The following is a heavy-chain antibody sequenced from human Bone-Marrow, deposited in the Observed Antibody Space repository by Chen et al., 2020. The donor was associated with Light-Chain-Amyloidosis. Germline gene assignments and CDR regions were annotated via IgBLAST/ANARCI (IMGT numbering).Heavy chain of an antibody. CDR3: SGRIDGYNFDY. J-gene: IGHJ4*02. V-gene: IGHV5-51*01. Sequence: EVQLEQSGPEAKTRGESLNTSCKGSGYTTPNYWIGWVRQVPGKGLEWMGVIYPDDSDARYSPSFEGQVTISADKSITAAYLQWRGLKASDTAMYYCSGRIDGYNFDYWGQGTLVTVSS. D-gene: IGHD5-12*01. CDR2: IYPDDSDA. CDR1: GYTTPNYW.